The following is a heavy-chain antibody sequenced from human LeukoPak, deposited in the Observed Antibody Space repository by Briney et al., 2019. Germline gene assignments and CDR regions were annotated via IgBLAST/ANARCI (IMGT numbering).Heavy chain of an antibody. J-gene: IGHJ4*02. D-gene: IGHD4-17*01. CDR2: IYHSGST. CDR3: ARDDHGDYALDY. CDR1: GYSISSGYY. V-gene: IGHV4-38-2*02. Sequence: KPSETLSLTCTVSGYSISSGYYWGWIRQPPGKGLEWIGSIYHSGSTYYNPSLKSRVTISVDTSKNQFSLKLSSVTAADTAVYYCARDDHGDYALDYWGQGTLVTVSS.